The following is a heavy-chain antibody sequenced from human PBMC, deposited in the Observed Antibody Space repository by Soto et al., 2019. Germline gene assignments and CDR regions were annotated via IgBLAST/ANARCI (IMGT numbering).Heavy chain of an antibody. CDR2: ITAGNGDT. Sequence: QVQLVQSGAEVRKPGASVKVSCKASGYTFTSYAMHWVRQAPGQRLEWMGWITAGNGDTKYSQEFQGRGTITRDTSASTDYMELTSLRSEDTAVYYCARELPSSSGHFDYWGQGTLVTVSS. V-gene: IGHV1-3*01. CDR1: GYTFTSYA. J-gene: IGHJ4*02. CDR3: ARELPSSSGHFDY. D-gene: IGHD6-19*01.